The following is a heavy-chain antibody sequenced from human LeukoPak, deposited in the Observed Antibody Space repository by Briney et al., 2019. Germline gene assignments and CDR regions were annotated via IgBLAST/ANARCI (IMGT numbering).Heavy chain of an antibody. CDR2: IYYSGST. CDR3: ARAFYPGYYSYMAV. Sequence: SETLSLTCTVAGGSISPYYWSWIRQPPGKGLEWIGYIYYSGSTSYNPSLKSRVTISVDTSKNQFSLKLSSVTAADTAVYYCARAFYPGYYSYMAVWGKGTTVTVSS. V-gene: IGHV4-59*01. D-gene: IGHD3-3*02. CDR1: GGSISPYY. J-gene: IGHJ6*03.